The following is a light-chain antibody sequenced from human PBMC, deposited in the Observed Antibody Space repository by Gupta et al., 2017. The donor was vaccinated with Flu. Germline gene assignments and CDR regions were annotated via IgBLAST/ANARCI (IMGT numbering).Light chain of an antibody. CDR1: QSFSSSY. CDR3: QQYASSTRT. Sequence: ERATLSCRASQSFSSSYLAWYQQKPGQAPRLLIYGASSRATDIPDRFSGSGSGTDFTLTISSLEPEDFTVYYCQQYASSTRTFGQGTKVEIK. J-gene: IGKJ1*01. V-gene: IGKV3-20*01. CDR2: GAS.